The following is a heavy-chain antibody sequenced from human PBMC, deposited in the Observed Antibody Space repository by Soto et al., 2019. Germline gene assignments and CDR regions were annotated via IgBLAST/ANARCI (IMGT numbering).Heavy chain of an antibody. CDR2: IFHSGST. CDR3: VRGGIAGHWFDP. J-gene: IGHJ5*02. V-gene: IGHV4-31*03. D-gene: IGHD2-15*01. Sequence: QVQLQESGPGLVQPSETLSLTCSVSRAFINSGGFYYSWIRQPPGKGLEWLGYIFHSGSTLYTPSLRGRLTLSADTSRNQPSLHLTSVTAADTAVYYCVRGGIAGHWFDPWGQGIVVTVSS. CDR1: RAFINSGGFY.